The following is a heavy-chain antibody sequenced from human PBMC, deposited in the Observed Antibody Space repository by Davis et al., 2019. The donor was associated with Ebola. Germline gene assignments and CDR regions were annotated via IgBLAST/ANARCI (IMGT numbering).Heavy chain of an antibody. J-gene: IGHJ2*01. CDR2: IYSGGST. CDR1: GFTVSSNY. Sequence: GGSLRLSCAASGFTVSSNYMSWVRQAPGKGLEWVSVIYSGGSTYYADSVKGRFTISRDNSKNTLYLQMNSLRAEDTAVYYCAVIAAADWYFDLWGRGTLVTVSS. D-gene: IGHD6-13*01. V-gene: IGHV3-53*01. CDR3: AVIAAADWYFDL.